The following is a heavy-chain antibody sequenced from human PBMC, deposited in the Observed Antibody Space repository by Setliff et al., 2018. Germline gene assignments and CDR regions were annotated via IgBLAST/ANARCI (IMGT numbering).Heavy chain of an antibody. J-gene: IGHJ3*02. CDR3: ASRKYYYDSSGYYYGDAFDI. Sequence: ASVKVSCKASGYTFTSYGISWVRQAPGQGLEWMGWISAYNGNTNYAQKFQGRVTITTDESTSTAYMELSSLRSEDTAVYCCASRKYYYDSSGYYYGDAFDIWGQGTMVTVSS. CDR1: GYTFTSYG. D-gene: IGHD3-22*01. V-gene: IGHV1-18*01. CDR2: ISAYNGNT.